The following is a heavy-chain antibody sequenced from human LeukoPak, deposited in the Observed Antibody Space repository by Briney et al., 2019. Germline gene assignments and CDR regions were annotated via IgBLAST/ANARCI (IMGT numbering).Heavy chain of an antibody. J-gene: IGHJ4*02. Sequence: SGTLSLTCAVYGGSFSGYYWSWIRQPPGKGLEWIGEINHSGSTNYNPSLKSRVTISVDTSKNQFSLKLSSVTAADTAVYYCARRLITMIVVVIAVPYFDYWGQGTLVTVS. CDR3: ARRLITMIVVVIAVPYFDY. D-gene: IGHD3-22*01. CDR2: INHSGST. CDR1: GGSFSGYY. V-gene: IGHV4-34*01.